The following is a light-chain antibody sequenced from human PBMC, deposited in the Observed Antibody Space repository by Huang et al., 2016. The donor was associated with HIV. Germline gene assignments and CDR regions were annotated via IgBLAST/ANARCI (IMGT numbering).Light chain of an antibody. J-gene: IGKJ1*01. V-gene: IGKV3D-15*01. CDR2: GAS. CDR1: AGVSNN. Sequence: IVMTQSPATLSVSPGERATLSCRASAGVSNNVAWYQQRPGQTPRLLIHGASTRHTGIPAKFSGRGSGTEFTLTITNLQPEESAVYYCQQYNNWPPWTFGPGTQVEI. CDR3: QQYNNWPPWT.